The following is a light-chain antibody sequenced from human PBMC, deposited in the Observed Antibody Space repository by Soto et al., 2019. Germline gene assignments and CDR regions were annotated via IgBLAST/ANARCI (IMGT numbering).Light chain of an antibody. CDR1: QSISSW. J-gene: IGKJ1*01. CDR3: HQYSSYSWT. V-gene: IGKV1-5*01. Sequence: DIQMTQSPSTLSASVGDRVTITCRASQSISSWLAWYQQKPGKAPKVLIFDASSLESGVPSRFSGRGSGTEFTLTISSLQPDDFATYYCHQYSSYSWTFGHGTKVDIK. CDR2: DAS.